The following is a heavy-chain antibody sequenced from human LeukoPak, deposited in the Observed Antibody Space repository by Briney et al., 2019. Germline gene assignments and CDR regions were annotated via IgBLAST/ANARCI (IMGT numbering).Heavy chain of an antibody. CDR2: ISYDGSNK. Sequence: GGSLRLSCAASGFTFSSYGMHWVRQAPGKGLEWVAVISYDGSNKYYADSVKGRFTISRDNSKSTLYLQMNSLRAEDTAVYYCAKDSIYDSSGYYSAGFGAFDIWGQGTMVTVSS. CDR3: AKDSIYDSSGYYSAGFGAFDI. V-gene: IGHV3-30*18. D-gene: IGHD3-22*01. CDR1: GFTFSSYG. J-gene: IGHJ3*02.